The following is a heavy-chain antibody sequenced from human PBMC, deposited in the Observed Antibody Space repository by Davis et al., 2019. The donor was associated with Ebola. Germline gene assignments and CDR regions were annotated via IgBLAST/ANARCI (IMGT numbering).Heavy chain of an antibody. CDR1: GFTFSNFW. CDR2: ISSDGSGP. V-gene: IGHV3-74*03. Sequence: GESLNISCAASGFTFSNFWMHWVRQGPGKGLVWVSRISSDGSGPAYADSVKGRFTISRDNAKSTVYLQMNSLRAEDTAVYYCARSGGHSFGQNWGQGTLVTVSS. J-gene: IGHJ4*02. D-gene: IGHD5-18*01. CDR3: ARSGGHSFGQN.